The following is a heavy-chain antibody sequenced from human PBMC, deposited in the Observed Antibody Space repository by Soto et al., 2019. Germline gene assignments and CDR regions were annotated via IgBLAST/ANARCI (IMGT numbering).Heavy chain of an antibody. Sequence: QVQLVQSGAEVKKPGSSVKVSCKASGGTFSSYAISWVRQAPGQGLEWMGGIIPIFGTANYAQKFQGRVTITADESTSTAYMELSSLRSEDTAVYYCASLGGYCISTSCRLEWTNYYYYGMDVWGQGTTVTVSS. CDR3: ASLGGYCISTSCRLEWTNYYYYGMDV. D-gene: IGHD2-2*01. V-gene: IGHV1-69*12. J-gene: IGHJ6*02. CDR1: GGTFSSYA. CDR2: IIPIFGTA.